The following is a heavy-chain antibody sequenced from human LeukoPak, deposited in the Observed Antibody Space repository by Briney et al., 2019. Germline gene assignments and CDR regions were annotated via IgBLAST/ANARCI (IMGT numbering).Heavy chain of an antibody. J-gene: IGHJ5*02. CDR1: GFTFSDYY. D-gene: IGHD2-15*01. CDR3: ARGGEYCSGGSCYGNNWFDP. V-gene: IGHV3-11*04. CDR2: ISSSSSTI. Sequence: GGSLRLSCAASGFTFSDYYMSWIRQAPGKGLEWVSYISSSSSTIYYADSVKGRLTISRDNAKNSLYLQMNSLRAEDTAVYYCARGGEYCSGGSCYGNNWFDPWGQGTLVTVSS.